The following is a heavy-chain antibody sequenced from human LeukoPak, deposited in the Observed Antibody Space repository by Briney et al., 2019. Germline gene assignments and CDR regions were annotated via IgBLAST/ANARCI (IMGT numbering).Heavy chain of an antibody. V-gene: IGHV3-23*01. D-gene: IGHD1-26*01. Sequence: GGSLRLSCAASGFSFSSVAMSWIREAPGKGLDWVSTVTGDGRSTYYSGSVKGRFTISRDNSKNTYSLQMNSLRAEDTAIYYCAKDFRGSQDFWAQGTLVTVSS. CDR3: AKDFRGSQDF. J-gene: IGHJ4*02. CDR2: VTGDGRST. CDR1: GFSFSSVA.